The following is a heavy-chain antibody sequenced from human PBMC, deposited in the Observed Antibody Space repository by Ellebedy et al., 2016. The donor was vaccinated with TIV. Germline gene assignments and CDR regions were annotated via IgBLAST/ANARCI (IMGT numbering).Heavy chain of an antibody. CDR2: VNHNGIT. CDR1: GGSLSNYY. CDR3: APRPYYYDSSAYRAAFHI. D-gene: IGHD3-22*01. J-gene: IGHJ3*02. Sequence: SETLSLTCGVYGGSLSNYYWNWIRQPPGKGLEWIGEVNHNGITNYNPSLKGRVAISVDTSKNQFSLNLTSVTAADTAVYYCAPRPYYYDSSAYRAAFHIWGQGTMVAVSS. V-gene: IGHV4-34*01.